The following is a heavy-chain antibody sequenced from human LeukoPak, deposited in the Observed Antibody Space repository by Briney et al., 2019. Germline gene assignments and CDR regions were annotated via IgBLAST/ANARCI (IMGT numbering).Heavy chain of an antibody. D-gene: IGHD3-22*01. V-gene: IGHV3-7*01. CDR1: GFTFDDYG. CDR2: IKQDGSEK. Sequence: GGSLRLSCAASGFTFDDYGMSWVRQAPGKGLEWVANIKQDGSEKYYVDSVKGRFTISRDNTKNSLFLQMNSLRAEDTAVYYCARDPYDSSAYGAFDIWGQGTMVAVPS. CDR3: ARDPYDSSAYGAFDI. J-gene: IGHJ3*02.